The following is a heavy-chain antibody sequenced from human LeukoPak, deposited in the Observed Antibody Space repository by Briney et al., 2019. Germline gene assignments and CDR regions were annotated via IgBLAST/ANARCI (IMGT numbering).Heavy chain of an antibody. CDR3: ARHYQLLHFDF. CDR1: GGSISNHY. Sequence: NASETLSLTCTVSGGSISNHYWSWIRQPAGKGLEWIGTIFYSVSTSYNPSLKSRVTISVDTSKNQFSLKLSSVTAADTAVYYCARHYQLLHFDFWGQGTLVTVSS. V-gene: IGHV4-59*05. J-gene: IGHJ4*02. D-gene: IGHD2-2*01. CDR2: IFYSVST.